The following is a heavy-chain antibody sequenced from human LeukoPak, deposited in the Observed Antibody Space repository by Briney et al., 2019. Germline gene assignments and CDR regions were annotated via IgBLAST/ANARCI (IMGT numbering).Heavy chain of an antibody. CDR1: GGTFSSYA. Sequence: SVKVSCKASGGTFSSYAISWVRQAPGQGLEWMGRIIPILGIANYAQKFQGRVTITADKSTSTAYMELSSLRSEDTAVYYRAREDIVVVPAAYHFDYWGQGTLVTVSS. J-gene: IGHJ4*02. CDR3: AREDIVVVPAAYHFDY. V-gene: IGHV1-69*04. CDR2: IIPILGIA. D-gene: IGHD2-2*01.